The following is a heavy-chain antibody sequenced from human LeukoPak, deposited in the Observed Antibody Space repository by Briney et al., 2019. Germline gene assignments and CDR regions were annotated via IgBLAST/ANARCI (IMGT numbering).Heavy chain of an antibody. V-gene: IGHV4-30-2*01. J-gene: IGHJ4*02. CDR1: GGSISSGGYS. Sequence: SQTLCLTCAVSGGSISSGGYSWSWLRQPPGQDLEWIGYIYHSGSTYYNPSLKSRVTISVDRSKNQFSLKLSSVTAADTAVYYCASGYSYGYDYWGQGTLVTVSS. CDR3: ASGYSYGYDY. D-gene: IGHD5-18*01. CDR2: IYHSGST.